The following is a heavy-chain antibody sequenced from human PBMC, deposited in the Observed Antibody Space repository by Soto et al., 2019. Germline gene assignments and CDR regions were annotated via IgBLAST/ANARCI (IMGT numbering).Heavy chain of an antibody. V-gene: IGHV1-69*01. CDR3: ARESGQYYYDRSGYYYGYFQH. Sequence: QVQLVQSGAEVKKPGSSVKVSCKASGGTFSSYAISWVRQAPGQGLEWMGGIIPIFGTANYAQKFQGRVTITADESTSTGYMELRSLRSEYTAVYYCARESGQYYYDRSGYYYGYFQHWGQGTLVTVSS. J-gene: IGHJ1*01. CDR1: GGTFSSYA. CDR2: IIPIFGTA. D-gene: IGHD3-22*01.